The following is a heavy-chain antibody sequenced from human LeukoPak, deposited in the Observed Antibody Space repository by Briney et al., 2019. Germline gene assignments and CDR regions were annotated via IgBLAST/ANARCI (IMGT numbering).Heavy chain of an antibody. CDR2: IKQDGSEK. CDR3: ARQISSGWRAFDI. J-gene: IGHJ3*02. Sequence: ETLSLTCAVYGGSFSGYYWSWVRQAPGKGLEWVANIKQDGSEKYYVDSVKGRFTISRDNAKNSLYLQMNSLRAEDTAVYYCARQISSGWRAFDIWGQGTMVTVSS. CDR1: GGSFSGYY. V-gene: IGHV3-7*01. D-gene: IGHD6-19*01.